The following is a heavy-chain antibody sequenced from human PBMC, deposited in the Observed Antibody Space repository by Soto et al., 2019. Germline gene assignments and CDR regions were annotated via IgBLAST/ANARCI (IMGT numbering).Heavy chain of an antibody. CDR1: GFTFSSYS. D-gene: IGHD3-10*01. CDR2: ISSSSSYI. CDR3: ARAFTMVRGPKYNWFDP. V-gene: IGHV3-21*01. J-gene: IGHJ5*02. Sequence: GGSLRLSCAASGFTFSSYSMNWVHQAPGKGLEWVSSISSSSSYIYYADSVKGRFTISRDNAKNSLYLQMNSLRAEDTAVYYCARAFTMVRGPKYNWFDPWGQGTLVTVSS.